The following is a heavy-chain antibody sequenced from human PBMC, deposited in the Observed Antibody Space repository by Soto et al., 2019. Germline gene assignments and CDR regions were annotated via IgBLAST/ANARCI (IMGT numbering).Heavy chain of an antibody. Sequence: QEQVVQSGPAMKEPGSSVKVSCRASGIMSSGYGFSWVRQAPGHGLEWVGRINPTLDSTQYAQNLQGRVSITVDKSTDTAYLEVTSLRLEDTAKNFCATMKRAKLDSWGRGTVVTVSS. J-gene: IGHJ4*02. D-gene: IGHD6-25*01. CDR3: ATMKRAKLDS. CDR2: INPTLDST. CDR1: GIMSSGYG. V-gene: IGHV1-69*09.